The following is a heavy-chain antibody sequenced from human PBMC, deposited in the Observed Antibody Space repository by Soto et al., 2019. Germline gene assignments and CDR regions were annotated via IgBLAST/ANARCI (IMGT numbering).Heavy chain of an antibody. V-gene: IGHV1-18*01. CDR1: GYTFPSYG. Sequence: GAAVKVSCKASGYTFPSYGISWVRQAPGQGREWMGWISAYNGNTNYAQKLQGRVPMTTDTSTRTAYMELRRLSCDNTAVYYCARDHLRFLEWLLGGNDYWGQGTLV. CDR2: ISAYNGNT. CDR3: ARDHLRFLEWLLGGNDY. D-gene: IGHD3-3*01. J-gene: IGHJ4*02.